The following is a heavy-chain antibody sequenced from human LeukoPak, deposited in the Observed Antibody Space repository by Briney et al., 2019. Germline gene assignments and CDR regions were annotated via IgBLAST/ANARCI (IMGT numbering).Heavy chain of an antibody. J-gene: IGHJ5*02. D-gene: IGHD6-6*01. V-gene: IGHV3-30-3*01. CDR1: EFTLSSYA. CDR2: ISYDGSNK. CDR3: ARDQGPIAARHNWFDP. Sequence: GGSLRLSCAASEFTLSSYAMHWVRQAPGKGLEWVTIISYDGSNKYYADSVKGRFTISRDNSKNTLYLQMNSLRAEDTAVYYCARDQGPIAARHNWFDPWGQGTLVTVSS.